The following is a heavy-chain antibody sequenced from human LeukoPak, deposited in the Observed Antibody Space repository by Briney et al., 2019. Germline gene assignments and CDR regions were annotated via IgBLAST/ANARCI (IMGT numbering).Heavy chain of an antibody. CDR1: GFTFSSYA. J-gene: IGHJ4*02. CDR3: ARTANFAAGYYIDY. CDR2: ISGSSRHK. V-gene: IGHV3-21*01. Sequence: GGSLRLSCAASGFTFSSYAMSWVRQAPGKGLEWVSSISGSSRHKYYADSVKGRFTISRDNAKNSLYLQMNSLRAEDTAVYYCARTANFAAGYYIDYWGQGTLVTVSS. D-gene: IGHD6-13*01.